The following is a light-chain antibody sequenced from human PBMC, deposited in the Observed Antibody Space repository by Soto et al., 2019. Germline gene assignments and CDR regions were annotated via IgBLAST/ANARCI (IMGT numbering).Light chain of an antibody. J-gene: IGKJ5*01. Sequence: DIQMTQSPSTLSASVGGRVTITCRASQSVGTWVAWYQQKPGKAPKLLIYGASTLQSRVPSRFSGGGSGTEFTLTISGLQIEDLATYYCQVYNNGPPGFGQGTRLEIK. V-gene: IGKV1-27*01. CDR2: GAS. CDR3: QVYNNGPPG. CDR1: QSVGTW.